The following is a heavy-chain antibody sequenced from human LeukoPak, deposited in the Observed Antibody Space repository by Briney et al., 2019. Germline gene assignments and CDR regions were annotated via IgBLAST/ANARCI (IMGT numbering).Heavy chain of an antibody. D-gene: IGHD2-21*02. V-gene: IGHV3-23*01. CDR3: AKTLPYEVYCSGDCPYLFDH. CDR2: IRGSGAQT. J-gene: IGHJ4*02. Sequence: GGSLRLSCAASGFTFRIYGTSWLRQAPGKGLEWVSAIRGSGAQTFYVDSVQGRFTISRDNPKNTLYLEMNSLRAEDTAVYYCAKTLPYEVYCSGDCPYLFDHWGRGTMVTVSS. CDR1: GFTFRIYG.